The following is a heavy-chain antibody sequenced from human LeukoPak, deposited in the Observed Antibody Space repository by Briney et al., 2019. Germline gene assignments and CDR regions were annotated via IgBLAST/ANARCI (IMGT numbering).Heavy chain of an antibody. CDR1: GFTFSSYA. V-gene: IGHV3-23*01. CDR2: ISGSGGST. D-gene: IGHD4-17*01. J-gene: IGHJ4*02. CDR3: AFTYGDYGIAFDY. Sequence: PGGSLRLSCAASGFTFSSYAMSWVRQAPGKGLEWVSAISGSGGSTYYADSVKGRFTISRDNSKNTLYLQMNSLRAEDTAVYCCAFTYGDYGIAFDYWGQGTLVTVSS.